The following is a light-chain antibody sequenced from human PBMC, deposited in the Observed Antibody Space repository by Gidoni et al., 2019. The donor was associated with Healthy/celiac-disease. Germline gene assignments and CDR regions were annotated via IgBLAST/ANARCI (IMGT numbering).Light chain of an antibody. CDR2: AAS. CDR1: QSISSY. CDR3: QQSYSTPLCS. Sequence: DIQMTQSPSSLSASVGDRVTITCRASQSISSYLNWYQQKPGKAPTLLLYAASSLHSGVPSRFSSSGSATNFTLTISSLQPEDFATDYCQQSYSTPLCSFGQGTKLEIK. J-gene: IGKJ2*04. V-gene: IGKV1-39*01.